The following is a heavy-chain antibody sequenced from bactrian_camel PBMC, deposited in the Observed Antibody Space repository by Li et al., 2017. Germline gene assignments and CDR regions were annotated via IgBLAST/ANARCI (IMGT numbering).Heavy chain of an antibody. CDR1: GNIDGTNC. D-gene: IGHD2*01. CDR3: AASTLPCHSGFFGQMIDRGY. CDR2: IVTLGGTT. Sequence: HVQLVESGGGSVQAGGSLRLSCEVSGNIDGTNCIGWFRQYPGKEREGVAAIVTLGGTTYYDDSVTGRFTISQDSAKKTLYLRMNRLNTEDTGRYYCAASTLPCHSGFFGQMIDRGYWAQGTQVTVS. V-gene: IGHV3S54*01. J-gene: IGHJ6*01.